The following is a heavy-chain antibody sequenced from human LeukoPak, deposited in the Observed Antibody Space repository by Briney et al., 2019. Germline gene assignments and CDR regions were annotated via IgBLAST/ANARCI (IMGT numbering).Heavy chain of an antibody. D-gene: IGHD6-19*01. Sequence: SETLSLTCTASGAPISRFYWNWVRQPPGKGLEWIGNIYNGVPTFFNPSLRSRVTLSVDTSKTQFSLQLASVTAADTAVYYCVQTTGWPGFDYWGQGILVTVSS. J-gene: IGHJ4*02. V-gene: IGHV4-4*09. CDR2: IYNGVPT. CDR3: VQTTGWPGFDY. CDR1: GAPISRFY.